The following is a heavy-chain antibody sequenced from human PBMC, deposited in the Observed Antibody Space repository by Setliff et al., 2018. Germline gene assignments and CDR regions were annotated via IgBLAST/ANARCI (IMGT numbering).Heavy chain of an antibody. CDR2: IYYSGST. V-gene: IGHV4-59*01. Sequence: ASETLSLTCTVSGGSISSYYWSWIRQPPGKGLEWIGYIYYSGSTNYNPSLKSRVTISVDTSKNQFSLKLSSVTAADTAVYYCAREHGYSYGQTYYYYGMDVWGQGTTVTVSS. CDR3: AREHGYSYGQTYYYYGMDV. D-gene: IGHD5-18*01. CDR1: GGSISSYY. J-gene: IGHJ6*02.